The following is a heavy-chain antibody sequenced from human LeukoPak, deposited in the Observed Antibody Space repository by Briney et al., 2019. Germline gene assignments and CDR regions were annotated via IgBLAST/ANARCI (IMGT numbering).Heavy chain of an antibody. V-gene: IGHV3-21*01. CDR3: ALELVGEYFQH. J-gene: IGHJ1*01. Sequence: GGSLRLSCAASGFTFSSYSMTWVRQAPGKGLEWVSSISSTSYIYYADSVKGRFTISRDNAKNSLYLQMNSLRAEDTAVYYCALELVGEYFQHWGQGTLGTVSS. D-gene: IGHD1-26*01. CDR2: ISSTSYI. CDR1: GFTFSSYS.